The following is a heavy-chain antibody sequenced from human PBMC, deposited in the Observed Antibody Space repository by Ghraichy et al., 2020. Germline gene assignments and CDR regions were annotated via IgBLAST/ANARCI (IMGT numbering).Heavy chain of an antibody. V-gene: IGHV1-69*13. D-gene: IGHD1-26*01. CDR1: GGTFSSYA. Sequence: SVKVSCKASGGTFSSYAISWVRQAPGQGLEWMGGIIPIFGTANYAQKFQGRVTITADESTSTAYMELSSLRSEDTAVYYCAREGATNVMGDAFDIWGQGTMVTVSS. CDR2: IIPIFGTA. J-gene: IGHJ3*02. CDR3: AREGATNVMGDAFDI.